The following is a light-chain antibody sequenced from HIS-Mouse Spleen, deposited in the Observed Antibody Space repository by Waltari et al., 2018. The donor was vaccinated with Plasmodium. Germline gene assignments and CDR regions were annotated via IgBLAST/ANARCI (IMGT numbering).Light chain of an antibody. CDR2: DAS. CDR3: QQYDNLPYT. Sequence: DIQMTQSPSSLSASVGDRVTITCQASQDISNYLNWYQQKPGKAPKLLIYDASTVETGVPSRFSGSGSGTDFTFTISSLQPEDIATYYCQQYDNLPYTFGQGTKLEIK. J-gene: IGKJ2*01. V-gene: IGKV1-33*01. CDR1: QDISNY.